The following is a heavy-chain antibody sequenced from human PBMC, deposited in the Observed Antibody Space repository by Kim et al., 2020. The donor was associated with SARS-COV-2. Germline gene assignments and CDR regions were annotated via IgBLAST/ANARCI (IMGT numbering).Heavy chain of an antibody. D-gene: IGHD3-22*01. V-gene: IGHV3-53*01. Sequence: GGSLRLSCAASGFTVSSNYMSWVRQAPGKGLEWVSVIYSGGSTYYADSVKGRFTISRDNSKNTLYLQMSSLRAEDTAVYYCARSQRDSSGYYAVTYYFDYWGQGTPVTVSS. J-gene: IGHJ4*02. CDR3: ARSQRDSSGYYAVTYYFDY. CDR2: IYSGGST. CDR1: GFTVSSNY.